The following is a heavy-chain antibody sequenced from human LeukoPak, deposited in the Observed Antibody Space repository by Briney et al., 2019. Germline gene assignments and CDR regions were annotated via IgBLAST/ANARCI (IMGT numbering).Heavy chain of an antibody. V-gene: IGHV3-23*01. J-gene: IGHJ4*02. CDR2: ISGSGGST. D-gene: IGHD3-3*01. CDR3: AKDGRGTEYYDFWSGSIISYFDY. Sequence: GGSLRLSCAASGFTFSSYAMSWVRQAPGKGLEWVSAISGSGGSTYYADSVKGRFTISRDNSKNTLYLQMNSLRAEDTAVYYCAKDGRGTEYYDFWSGSIISYFDYWGQGTLVTVSS. CDR1: GFTFSSYA.